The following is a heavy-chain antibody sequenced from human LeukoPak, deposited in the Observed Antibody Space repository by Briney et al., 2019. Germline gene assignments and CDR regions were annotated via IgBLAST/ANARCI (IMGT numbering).Heavy chain of an antibody. CDR1: GGTFSSYA. V-gene: IGHV1-69*05. D-gene: IGHD2-2*01. CDR2: IIPIFGTA. Sequence: ASVTVSCKASGGTFSSYAISWVRQAPGQGLEWMGRIIPIFGTANYAQKFQGRVTITTDASTSTAYMELSSLRSEDTAVYYCARSRMPDVAFDIWGQGTMVTVSS. J-gene: IGHJ3*02. CDR3: ARSRMPDVAFDI.